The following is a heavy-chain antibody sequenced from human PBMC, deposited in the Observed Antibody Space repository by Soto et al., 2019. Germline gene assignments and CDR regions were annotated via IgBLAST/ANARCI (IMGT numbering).Heavy chain of an antibody. J-gene: IGHJ4*02. D-gene: IGHD1-26*01. V-gene: IGHV1-18*01. CDR1: GYTFTSYG. CDR3: ARERGRGYSGSYYGY. Sequence: ASVKVSCKASGYTFTSYGISWVRQAPGQGLERLGWISAYNGNTNYAQKHQGRVTMTTDTSTSTAYMELRSLRSDDTAVYYCARERGRGYSGSYYGYWGQGTLVTVSS. CDR2: ISAYNGNT.